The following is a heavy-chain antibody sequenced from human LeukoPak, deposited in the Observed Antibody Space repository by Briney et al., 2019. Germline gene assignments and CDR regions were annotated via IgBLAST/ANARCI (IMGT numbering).Heavy chain of an antibody. J-gene: IGHJ4*02. CDR1: GFTFSIYA. CDR2: IGDTT. CDR3: ARGDGYIDY. V-gene: IGHV3-23*01. D-gene: IGHD5-24*01. Sequence: GGSLRLSCAASGFTFSIYAMSWVRQAPGKGLEWVSAIGDTTYYADSVKGRFTISRDNAKNSLYLQMNSLRAEDTAVYYCARGDGYIDYWGQGTLVTVSS.